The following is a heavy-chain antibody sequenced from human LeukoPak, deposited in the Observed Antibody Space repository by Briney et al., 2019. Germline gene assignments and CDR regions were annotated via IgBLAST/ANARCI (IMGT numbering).Heavy chain of an antibody. CDR2: INHSGST. J-gene: IGHJ4*02. CDR1: GGSFSGYY. D-gene: IGHD1-26*01. Sequence: PSETLSLTCAVYGGSFSGYYWSWIRQPPGKGLEWIGEINHSGSTNYNPSLKSRVTISVDTSKDQFSLKLSSVTAADTAVYYCAADRADSGTYNGDYWGQGTLVTVSS. CDR3: AADRADSGTYNGDY. V-gene: IGHV4-34*01.